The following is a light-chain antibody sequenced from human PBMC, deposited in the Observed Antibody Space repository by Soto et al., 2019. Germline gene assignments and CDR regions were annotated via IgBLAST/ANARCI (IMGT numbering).Light chain of an antibody. CDR2: EGS. CDR1: NSDVGSYNL. CDR3: CSYAGSSTWV. V-gene: IGLV2-23*01. J-gene: IGLJ3*02. Sequence: QSALTQPASVSGSPGQSITISCTGTNSDVGSYNLVSWYQQCPSKAPKLMIYEGSKRPSGVSNRFSGSKSGNTASLTISGLQAEDEAHYYCCSYAGSSTWVFGGGTKLTVL.